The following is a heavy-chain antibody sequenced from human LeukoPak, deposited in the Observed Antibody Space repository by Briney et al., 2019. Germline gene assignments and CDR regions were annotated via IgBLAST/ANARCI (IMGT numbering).Heavy chain of an antibody. V-gene: IGHV4-61*02. Sequence: SETLSLTCTVSGGSISSGSYYWSWIRQPAGKGLEWIGRIYTSGSTNYNPSLKSRVTISVDTSKNQFSLKLSSVTAADTAVYYCARAGYGVEYYYYYMDVWGKGTTVTISS. CDR3: ARAGYGVEYYYYYMDV. D-gene: IGHD4-17*01. J-gene: IGHJ6*03. CDR1: GGSISSGSYY. CDR2: IYTSGST.